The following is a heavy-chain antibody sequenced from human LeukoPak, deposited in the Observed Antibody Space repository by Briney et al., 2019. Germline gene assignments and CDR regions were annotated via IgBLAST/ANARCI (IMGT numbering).Heavy chain of an antibody. V-gene: IGHV4-59*01. D-gene: IGHD3-22*01. Sequence: PSETLSLTCTVSGGPISSYYWSWLRQPPGKGLEWIGYIYYSGSTNYNPSLKSRVTISVDTFKNQFSLKLSSVTAADTAVYYCARDANLYYYDSSGYYWSYFDYWGQGTLVTVSS. CDR1: GGPISSYY. CDR3: ARDANLYYYDSSGYYWSYFDY. J-gene: IGHJ4*02. CDR2: IYYSGST.